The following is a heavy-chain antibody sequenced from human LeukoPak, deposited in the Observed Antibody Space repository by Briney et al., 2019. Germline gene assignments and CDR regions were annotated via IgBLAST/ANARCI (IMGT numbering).Heavy chain of an antibody. CDR1: GYTFTSYD. CDR3: ARDRLGCSGGSCYRMFDP. CDR2: ISAYNGNT. D-gene: IGHD2-15*01. J-gene: IGHJ5*02. Sequence: ASVKVSCKASGYTFTSYDINWVRQATGQGLEWMGWISAYNGNTNYAQKLQGRVTMTTDTSTSTAYMELRSLRSDDTAVYYCARDRLGCSGGSCYRMFDPWGQGTLVTVSS. V-gene: IGHV1-18*01.